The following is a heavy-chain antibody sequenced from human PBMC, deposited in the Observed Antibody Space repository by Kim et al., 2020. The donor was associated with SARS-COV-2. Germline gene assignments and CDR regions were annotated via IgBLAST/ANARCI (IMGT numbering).Heavy chain of an antibody. CDR3: ARVPYGDYRGYFDY. D-gene: IGHD4-17*01. J-gene: IGHJ4*02. Sequence: ASVKVSCKASGYTFDDYGVSWVRQAPGQGLEWMGWISTYNGNTNYAQNLQGRVTMTSDTSTSTVYTEVRGLRSDDTAVYYCARVPYGDYRGYFDYWGQGTLVTVSS. V-gene: IGHV1-18*01. CDR1: GYTFDDYG. CDR2: ISTYNGNT.